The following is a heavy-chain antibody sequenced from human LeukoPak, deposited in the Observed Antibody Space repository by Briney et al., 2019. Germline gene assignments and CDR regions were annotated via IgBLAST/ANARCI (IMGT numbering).Heavy chain of an antibody. J-gene: IGHJ4*02. CDR3: ARSYAHDY. CDR2: INHSGST. CDR1: GGSFRGDY. D-gene: IGHD2-2*01. Sequence: SETLSLTCAVYGGSFRGDYWSWIRQPPGKGLEWIGEINHSGSTNYNPSLKSRVTISVDTSKNQFSLKLSSVTAADTAVYYCARSYAHDYWGQGTLVTGSS. V-gene: IGHV4-34*01.